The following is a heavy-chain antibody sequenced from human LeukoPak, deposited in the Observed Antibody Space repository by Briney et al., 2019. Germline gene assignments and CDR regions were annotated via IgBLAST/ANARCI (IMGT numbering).Heavy chain of an antibody. CDR1: GFTFSTYW. J-gene: IGHJ4*02. V-gene: IGHV3-7*01. CDR3: ARALVVAAKATWGY. Sequence: PGGSLRLSCAASGFTFSTYWMNWFRQTPGKGLEWVAKIKADGGEKDHVASVKGRFTISRDNAKNSLYLQMNTLRAEDTAVYYCARALVVAAKATWGYWGQGTLVTVSS. CDR2: IKADGGEK. D-gene: IGHD2-15*01.